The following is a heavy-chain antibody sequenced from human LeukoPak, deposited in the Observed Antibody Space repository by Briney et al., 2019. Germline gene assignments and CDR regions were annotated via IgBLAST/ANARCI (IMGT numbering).Heavy chain of an antibody. J-gene: IGHJ5*02. V-gene: IGHV4-59*01. CDR1: GGSISGYY. Sequence: SETLSLTCTVSGGSISGYYWSWIRQPPGKGLEWIGYIYYSGSTNYNPSLKSRVTISVDTSKNQFSLKLSSVTAADTAVYYCARGFNWFGPWGQGTLVTVSS. CDR2: IYYSGST. CDR3: ARGFNWFGP.